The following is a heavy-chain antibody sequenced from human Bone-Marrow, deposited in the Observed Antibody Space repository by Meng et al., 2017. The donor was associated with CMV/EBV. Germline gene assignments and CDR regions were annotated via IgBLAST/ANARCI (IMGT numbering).Heavy chain of an antibody. V-gene: IGHV1-2*02. CDR1: GYTFTGYY. D-gene: IGHD3-22*01. J-gene: IGHJ3*02. CDR3: ARGPNYYDSSGEALGAFAI. Sequence: ASVKVSCKASGYTFTGYYMHWVRQAPGQGLEWMGWINPNSGGTNYAQKFQGRVTMTRDTSISTAYMELSRLRSDDTAVYYCARGPNYYDSSGEALGAFAIWGQGTMVTVSS. CDR2: INPNSGGT.